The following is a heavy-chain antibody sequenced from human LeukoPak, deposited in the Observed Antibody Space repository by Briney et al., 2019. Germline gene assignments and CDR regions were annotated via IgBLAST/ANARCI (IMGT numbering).Heavy chain of an antibody. Sequence: SETLSLTCTVSGGSISSSSYYWSWIRQPPGKGLEWIGEINHSGSTNYNPSLKSRVTISVDTSKNQFSLKLSSVTAADTAVYYCARGYSYFDYWGQGTLVTVSS. CDR1: GGSISSSSYY. CDR2: INHSGST. J-gene: IGHJ4*02. V-gene: IGHV4-39*07. CDR3: ARGYSYFDY. D-gene: IGHD5-18*01.